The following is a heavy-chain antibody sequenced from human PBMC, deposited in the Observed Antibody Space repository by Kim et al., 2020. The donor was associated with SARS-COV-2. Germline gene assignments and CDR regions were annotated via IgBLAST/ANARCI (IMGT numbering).Heavy chain of an antibody. CDR2: ISGDGGST. J-gene: IGHJ4*02. CDR3: AKGLYGSGSQSRAGDY. Sequence: GGSLRLSCAASGFTFDDYAMHWVRQAPGKGLEWVSLISGDGGSTYYADSVKDRFTISRDNSKNSLYLQMNSLRTEDTALYYCAKGLYGSGSQSRAGDYWGQGTLVTVSS. CDR1: GFTFDDYA. D-gene: IGHD3-10*01. V-gene: IGHV3-43*02.